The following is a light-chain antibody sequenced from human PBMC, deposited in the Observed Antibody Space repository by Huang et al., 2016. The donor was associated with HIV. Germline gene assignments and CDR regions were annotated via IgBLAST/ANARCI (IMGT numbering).Light chain of an antibody. Sequence: DIQMTQSPSSLSTSVGDRVTITCQASQDITQYLNWYQHKPGKAPKLLIYDASHLETGVPARFSGSGSGTNFTFTINSLEPEDIATYYCQQYDDRITFGQGTRLDIK. J-gene: IGKJ5*01. V-gene: IGKV1-33*01. CDR1: QDITQY. CDR2: DAS. CDR3: QQYDDRIT.